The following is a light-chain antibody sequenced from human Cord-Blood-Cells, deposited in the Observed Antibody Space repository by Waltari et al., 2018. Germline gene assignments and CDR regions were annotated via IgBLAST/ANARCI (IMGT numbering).Light chain of an antibody. CDR2: GAS. V-gene: IGKV3-20*01. Sequence: EIVLTQSPGTLSVSPGERATLSCRASQSVSSSYLAWYQQKPGQAPRLLIYGASSRATGIPDSFSGSGSGTDFTLTISRLEPEDFAVYYCQQYGSSITFGQGTRLEIK. J-gene: IGKJ5*01. CDR3: QQYGSSIT. CDR1: QSVSSSY.